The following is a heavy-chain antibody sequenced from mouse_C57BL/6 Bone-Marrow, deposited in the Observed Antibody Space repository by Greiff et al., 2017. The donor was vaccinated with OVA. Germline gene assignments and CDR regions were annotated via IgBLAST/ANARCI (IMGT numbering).Heavy chain of an antibody. D-gene: IGHD1-1*01. CDR2: IDPSDSYT. Sequence: QVQLKQPGAELVRPGTSVKLSCKASGYTFTSYWMHWVKQRPGQGLEWIGVIDPSDSYTNYNQKFKGKATLTVDTSSSTAYMQLSSLTSEDSAVYYCGFITTVVAPGDYWGQGTSVTVSS. CDR3: GFITTVVAPGDY. CDR1: GYTFTSYW. J-gene: IGHJ4*01. V-gene: IGHV1-59*01.